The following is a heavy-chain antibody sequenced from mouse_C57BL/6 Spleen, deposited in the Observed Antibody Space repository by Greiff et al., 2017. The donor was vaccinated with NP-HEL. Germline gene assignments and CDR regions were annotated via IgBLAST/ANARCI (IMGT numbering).Heavy chain of an antibody. CDR1: GFTFSDYG. Sequence: EVQGVESGGGLVKPGGSLKLSCAASGFTFSDYGMHWVRQAPEKGLEWVAYISSGSSTIYYADTVKGRFTISRDNAKNTLFLQMTSLRSEDTAMYYCASRDYGSSQSSYAMDYWGQGTSVTVSS. CDR2: ISSGSSTI. CDR3: ASRDYGSSQSSYAMDY. V-gene: IGHV5-17*01. D-gene: IGHD1-1*01. J-gene: IGHJ4*01.